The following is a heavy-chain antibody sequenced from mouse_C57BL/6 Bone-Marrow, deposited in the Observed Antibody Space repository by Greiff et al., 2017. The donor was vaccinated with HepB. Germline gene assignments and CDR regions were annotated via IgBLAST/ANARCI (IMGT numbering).Heavy chain of an antibody. CDR3: VRDGYPYAMDY. CDR2: IRSKSSKYAT. CDR1: GFTFNTYA. D-gene: IGHD2-2*01. Sequence: EVQLVESGGGLVQPKGSLKLSCAASGFTFNTYAMHWVRQAPGKGLEWVARIRSKSSKYATYYADSVKDRFNISRDDSQSMLYLQMNNLKTEDTDMCYCVRDGYPYAMDYWGQGASVTVSS. J-gene: IGHJ4*01. V-gene: IGHV10-3*01.